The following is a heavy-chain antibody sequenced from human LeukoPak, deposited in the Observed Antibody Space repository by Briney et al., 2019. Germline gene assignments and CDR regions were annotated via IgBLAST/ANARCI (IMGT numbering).Heavy chain of an antibody. Sequence: SETLSLTCTVSGDSISSRTYYWGWIRQPPGKGLEWIGNIYYSGTTSYIPSLKTRVTISVDTSRNQFSLKLSSVTAADTAVYYCARAGYYYDSSGYYYDYWGQGTLVTVSS. CDR3: ARAGYYYDSSGYYYDY. J-gene: IGHJ4*02. D-gene: IGHD3-22*01. CDR2: IYYSGTT. V-gene: IGHV4-39*07. CDR1: GDSISSRTYY.